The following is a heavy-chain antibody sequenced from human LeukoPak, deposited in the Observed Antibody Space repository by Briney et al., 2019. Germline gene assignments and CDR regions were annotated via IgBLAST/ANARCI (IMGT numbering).Heavy chain of an antibody. Sequence: GGSLRLSCAASGFTFSSYGMHWVRQAPGKGLEWVAVISYDGSNKYYADSVKGRFTLSRDNSKNTLYLQMNSLRAEDTAAYYCAKDQVRGDIVVVPAAPDDYWGQGTLVTVSS. J-gene: IGHJ4*02. D-gene: IGHD2-2*01. V-gene: IGHV3-30*18. CDR2: ISYDGSNK. CDR3: AKDQVRGDIVVVPAAPDDY. CDR1: GFTFSSYG.